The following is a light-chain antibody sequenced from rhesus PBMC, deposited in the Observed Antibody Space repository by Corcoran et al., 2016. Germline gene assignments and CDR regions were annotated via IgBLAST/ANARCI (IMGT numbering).Light chain of an antibody. J-gene: IGKJ4*01. CDR3: LQSSNWLT. CDR2: GAS. Sequence: EIVMTQSPATLALSPGERATLSCRASQSVSSYLAWYQQKPGQAPRPLIYGASSRATGIPDRFSGSGSGTEFTLTISSLEPEDVGVYFCLQSSNWLTFGGGTKVEIK. CDR1: QSVSSY. V-gene: IGKV3-24*04.